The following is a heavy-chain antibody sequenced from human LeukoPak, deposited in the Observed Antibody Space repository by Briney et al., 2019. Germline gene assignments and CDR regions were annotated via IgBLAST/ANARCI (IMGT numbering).Heavy chain of an antibody. CDR2: IIPFFETA. J-gene: IGHJ4*02. CDR1: GGTFNNST. CDR3: ARERVPGAYFDY. V-gene: IGHV1-69*13. D-gene: IGHD3-10*01. Sequence: SVKVSCEASGGTFNNSTITWVRQAPGQGLEWMGGIIPFFETANYTQTFQGRVTITAGEFTSTAYMELSSLRSEDTAVYYCARERVPGAYFDYWGQGTLVTVSS.